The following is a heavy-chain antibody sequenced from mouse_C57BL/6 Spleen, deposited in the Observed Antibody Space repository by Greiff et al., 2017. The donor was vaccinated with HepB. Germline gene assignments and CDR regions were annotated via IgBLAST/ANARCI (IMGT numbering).Heavy chain of an antibody. Sequence: EVHLVESEGGLVQPGSSMKLSCTASGFTFSDYYMAWVRQVPEKGLEWVANINYDGSSTYYLDSLKSRFIISRDNAKNILYLQMSSLKSEDTATYYCARAELFYFFDYWRKGTTLTVSS. V-gene: IGHV5-16*01. CDR3: ARAELFYFFDY. CDR1: GFTFSDYY. CDR2: INYDGSST. J-gene: IGHJ2*01. D-gene: IGHD4-1*01.